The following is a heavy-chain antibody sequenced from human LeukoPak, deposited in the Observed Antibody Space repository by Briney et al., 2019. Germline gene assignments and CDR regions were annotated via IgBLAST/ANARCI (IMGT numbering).Heavy chain of an antibody. CDR2: IYSGAST. Sequence: GGSLRLSCAASGFTVSSNYMSWVRQAPGKGLEWVSVIYSGASTYYADSVKGRFTISRDNSKNTLYLQMNSLRAEDTAVYYCARVVVTMIVVVRGGGYFDYWGQGTLVTVSS. J-gene: IGHJ4*02. CDR3: ARVVVTMIVVVRGGGYFDY. D-gene: IGHD3-22*01. CDR1: GFTVSSNY. V-gene: IGHV3-66*01.